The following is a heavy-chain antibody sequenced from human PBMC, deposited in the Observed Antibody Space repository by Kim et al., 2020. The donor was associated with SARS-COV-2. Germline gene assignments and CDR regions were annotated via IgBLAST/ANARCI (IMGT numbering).Heavy chain of an antibody. CDR3: AKSSHGSGRRYYFDY. V-gene: IGHV3-23*01. D-gene: IGHD3-10*01. J-gene: IGHJ4*02. Sequence: VTGRSPISRANSKNTLYLQMNSLRAEDTAIYYCAKSSHGSGRRYYFDYWGQGTLVTVSS.